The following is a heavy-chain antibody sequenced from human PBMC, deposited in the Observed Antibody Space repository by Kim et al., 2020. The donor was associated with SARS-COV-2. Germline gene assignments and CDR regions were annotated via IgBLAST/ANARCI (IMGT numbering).Heavy chain of an antibody. CDR1: GGSISSSSYY. CDR2: IYYSGST. D-gene: IGHD6-13*01. Sequence: SETLSLTCTVSGGSISSSSYYWGWIRQPPGKGLEWIGSIYYSGSTYYNPSLKSRVAISLDTSKNQFSLKLSSVTAADTAVYYCARLLGYSSSWASDYWGQGTLVTVSS. CDR3: ARLLGYSSSWASDY. V-gene: IGHV4-39*01. J-gene: IGHJ4*02.